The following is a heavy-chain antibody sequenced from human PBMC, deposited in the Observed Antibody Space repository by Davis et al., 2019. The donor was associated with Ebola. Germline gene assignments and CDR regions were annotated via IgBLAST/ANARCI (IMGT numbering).Heavy chain of an antibody. V-gene: IGHV1-18*01. D-gene: IGHD1-26*01. CDR2: ISAYNGNT. Sequence: ASVKVSCKASSYTFTSYGISWVRQAPGQGLEWMGGISAYNGNTNYAQKLQGRFTMTTDTSRSTAYMELRSLRSDDTAVYYCAREAGATTRIYDSWGQGTLVTVSS. CDR3: AREAGATTRIYDS. CDR1: SYTFTSYG. J-gene: IGHJ5*01.